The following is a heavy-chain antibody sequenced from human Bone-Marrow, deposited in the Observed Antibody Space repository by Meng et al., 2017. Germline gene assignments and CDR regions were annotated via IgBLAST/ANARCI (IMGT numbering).Heavy chain of an antibody. J-gene: IGHJ6*02. V-gene: IGHV4-4*07. D-gene: IGHD2-2*01. Sequence: GSLRLSCTVSGGSISSYYWSWIRQPAGKGLEWIGRIYTSGSTNYNPSLKSRVTISVDTSKNQFSLKLSSVTAADTAVYYCATTIRYCSSTSCYRNYYGMDVWGQGTTVTVSS. CDR1: GGSISSYY. CDR2: IYTSGST. CDR3: ATTIRYCSSTSCYRNYYGMDV.